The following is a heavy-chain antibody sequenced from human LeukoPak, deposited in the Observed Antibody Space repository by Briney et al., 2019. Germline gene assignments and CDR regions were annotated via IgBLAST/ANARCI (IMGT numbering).Heavy chain of an antibody. V-gene: IGHV1-18*01. D-gene: IGHD3-16*02. J-gene: IGHJ4*02. Sequence: ASVKVSCKASGYTFTDNGISWVRQAPGERLEWMGWISANSGKTNYAQRFQGRVTMTRETSSSTVYMELRSLRSDDTAVYFCARDKNYRFDYWGQGTLVSVTS. CDR2: ISANSGKT. CDR1: GYTFTDNG. CDR3: ARDKNYRFDY.